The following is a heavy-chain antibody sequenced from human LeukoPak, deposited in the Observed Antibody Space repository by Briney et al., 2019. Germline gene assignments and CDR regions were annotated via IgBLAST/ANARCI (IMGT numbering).Heavy chain of an antibody. CDR3: ARADYYMDV. J-gene: IGHJ6*03. CDR2: IYYSGST. V-gene: IGHV4-39*07. Sequence: SETLSLTCTVSGGSISSSGYYWGWIRQPPGKGLEWIGSIYYSGSTFYNPSLKSRVTISVDTSKNQFFLKLSSVTAADAAVYYCARADYYMDVWGKGTTVTVSS. CDR1: GGSISSSGYY.